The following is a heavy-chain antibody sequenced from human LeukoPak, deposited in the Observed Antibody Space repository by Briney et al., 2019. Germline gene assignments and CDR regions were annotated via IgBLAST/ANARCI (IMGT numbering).Heavy chain of an antibody. D-gene: IGHD2-21*01. J-gene: IGHJ4*02. CDR1: GGSFSGYY. CDR2: INHSGST. Sequence: SETLSLTCAVYGGSFSGYYWSWIRQPPGKGLEWIGEINHSGSTNYNPSLKSRVTISVDTPKNQFSLKLSSVTAADTAVYYCARDSELWSVIDYWGQGTLVTVSS. V-gene: IGHV4-34*01. CDR3: ARDSELWSVIDY.